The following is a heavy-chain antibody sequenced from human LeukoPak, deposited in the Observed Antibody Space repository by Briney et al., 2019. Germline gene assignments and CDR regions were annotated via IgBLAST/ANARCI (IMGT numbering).Heavy chain of an antibody. D-gene: IGHD3-3*01. V-gene: IGHV3-23*01. Sequence: GGSLRLSCAASGFTFSRYAMSWFRQAPGKGLEWVSAISGSGGSTYYADSVKGRFTISRDNSKNTVYLQMNSLRAEDTAVYYCAKDQYYDFWSGYPPGYWGQGTLVTVSS. CDR3: AKDQYYDFWSGYPPGY. CDR2: ISGSGGST. CDR1: GFTFSRYA. J-gene: IGHJ4*02.